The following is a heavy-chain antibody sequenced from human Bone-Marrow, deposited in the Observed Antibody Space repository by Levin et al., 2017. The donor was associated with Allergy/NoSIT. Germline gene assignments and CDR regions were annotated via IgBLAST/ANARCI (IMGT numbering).Heavy chain of an antibody. CDR3: ARAGSYDILTGYLDY. CDR2: IWYDGSNK. J-gene: IGHJ4*02. V-gene: IGHV3-33*01. Sequence: GGSLRLSCAASGFTFSSYGMHWVRQAPGKGLEWVAVIWYDGSNKYYADSVKGRFTISRDNSKNTLYLQMNSLRAEDTAVYYCARAGSYDILTGYLDYWGQGPLVTVSS. CDR1: GFTFSSYG. D-gene: IGHD3-9*01.